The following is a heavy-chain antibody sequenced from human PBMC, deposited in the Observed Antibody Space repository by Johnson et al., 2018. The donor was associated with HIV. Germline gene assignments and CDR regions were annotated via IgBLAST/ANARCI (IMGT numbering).Heavy chain of an antibody. Sequence: QVLLVESGGGVVQPGRSLRLSCAASGFTFSSYDMHWVRQAPGKGMDWVAFISYDGSNEYYADSVQGRFTISRDKSENTLYLQMNSLRDEDTAVYYCAKDVGNYWPDSFDIWGQGTMVTVSS. J-gene: IGHJ3*02. CDR3: AKDVGNYWPDSFDI. V-gene: IGHV3-30*18. D-gene: IGHD3-22*01. CDR1: GFTFSSYD. CDR2: ISYDGSNE.